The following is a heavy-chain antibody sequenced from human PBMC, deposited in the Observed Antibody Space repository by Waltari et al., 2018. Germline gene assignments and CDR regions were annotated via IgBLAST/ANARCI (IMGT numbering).Heavy chain of an antibody. CDR2: FDPEDGET. D-gene: IGHD3-16*02. CDR3: ATFTFGGVIVPDY. V-gene: IGHV1-24*01. CDR1: GYTLPELP. J-gene: IGHJ4*02. Sequence: QVQLVPSGAAVNKPGASVKVSCKVSGYTLPELPMHCVRQVPGKGLECMGGFDPEDGETIYAQKFQGRVTMTEDTSTDTAYMELSSLRSEDTAVYYCATFTFGGVIVPDYWGQGTLVTVSS.